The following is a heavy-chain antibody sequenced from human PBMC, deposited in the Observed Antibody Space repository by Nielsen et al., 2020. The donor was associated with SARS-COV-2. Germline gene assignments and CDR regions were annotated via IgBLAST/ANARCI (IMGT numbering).Heavy chain of an antibody. CDR1: GFTFSSYA. CDR2: ISYDGSNK. CDR3: ARPQDAEYYDSSGGMDV. V-gene: IGHV3-30-3*01. Sequence: GESLKISCAASGFTFSSYAMHWVRQAPGKGLEWVAVISYDGSNKYYADSVKGRFTISRDNSKNTLYLQMNSLRAEDTAVYYCARPQDAEYYDSSGGMDVWGQRTTVTVSS. J-gene: IGHJ6*02. D-gene: IGHD3-22*01.